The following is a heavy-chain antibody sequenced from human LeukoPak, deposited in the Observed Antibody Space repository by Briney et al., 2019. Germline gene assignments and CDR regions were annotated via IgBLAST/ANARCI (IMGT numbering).Heavy chain of an antibody. CDR1: GYTFSSYG. CDR2: ISTYNGNT. D-gene: IGHD3-10*01. J-gene: IGHJ6*02. V-gene: IGHV1-18*01. Sequence: GASVKVSCKASGYTFSSYGVSWVRQAPGQGLEWMGGISTYNGNTNYAQKFQGRVTMTTDTSTSTAYMELRSLRSDDTAVYYCARNMIRGRYYYYGMDVWGQGTTVTVSS. CDR3: ARNMIRGRYYYYGMDV.